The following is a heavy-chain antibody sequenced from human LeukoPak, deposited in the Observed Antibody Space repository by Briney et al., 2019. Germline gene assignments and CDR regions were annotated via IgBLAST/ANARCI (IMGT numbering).Heavy chain of an antibody. CDR2: ISYDGNSE. V-gene: IGHV3-30*09. D-gene: IGHD5-18*01. J-gene: IGHJ4*02. CDR3: ARPGDSPFDH. Sequence: PGRSLRLSCTVSGFTFSGSSMRWLRQAPGQGLEWVATISYDGNSEYYRDSVKGRFAVSRVNSKNTLYLQMQSLRHEDTAVYFCARPGDSPFDHWGQGTLVTVSS. CDR1: GFTFSGSS.